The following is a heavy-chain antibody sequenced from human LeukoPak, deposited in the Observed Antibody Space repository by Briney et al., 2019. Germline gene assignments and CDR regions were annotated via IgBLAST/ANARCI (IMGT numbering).Heavy chain of an antibody. D-gene: IGHD6-19*01. CDR3: AKAVAGTGALDY. CDR1: GFTFDDYA. J-gene: IGHJ4*02. V-gene: IGHV3-9*01. Sequence: GGSLRPSCAASGFTFDDYAMHWVRQAPGKGLEWVSGISWNSGSIGYADSVKGRFTISRDNAKNSLYLQMNSLRAEDTALYYCAKAVAGTGALDYWGQGTLVTVSS. CDR2: ISWNSGSI.